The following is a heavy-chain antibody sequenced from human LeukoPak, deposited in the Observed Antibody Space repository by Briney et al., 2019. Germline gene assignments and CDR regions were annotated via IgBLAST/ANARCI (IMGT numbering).Heavy chain of an antibody. V-gene: IGHV3-48*03. Sequence: PGASLRPSCTASGFPFDNYEMNWVRQARGKRLEWISYCSSSGGNILYVASAKGRFTISRDNAKNSLYVQMNSLRAEDTAIYYCARETSHYFFDYWGQGTLVTGSS. CDR1: GFPFDNYE. CDR3: ARETSHYFFDY. CDR2: CSSSGGNI. D-gene: IGHD2-21*02. J-gene: IGHJ4*02.